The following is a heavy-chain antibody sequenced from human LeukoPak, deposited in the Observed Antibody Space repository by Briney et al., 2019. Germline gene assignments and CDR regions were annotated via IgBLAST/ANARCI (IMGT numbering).Heavy chain of an antibody. Sequence: ASETLSLTCTVSGGSISSYYWSWIRQPPGKGLEWIGYIYYSGSTNYNPSLKSRVTISVDTSKNQFSLKLSSVTAADTAVYYCARGVYGGRYYFDYWGQGTLVTVSS. D-gene: IGHD4-23*01. CDR2: IYYSGST. V-gene: IGHV4-59*01. J-gene: IGHJ4*02. CDR1: GGSISSYY. CDR3: ARGVYGGRYYFDY.